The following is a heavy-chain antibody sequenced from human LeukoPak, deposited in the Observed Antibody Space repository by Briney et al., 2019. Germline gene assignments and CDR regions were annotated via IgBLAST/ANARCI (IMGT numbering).Heavy chain of an antibody. J-gene: IGHJ5*02. CDR2: IYTSGST. CDR1: GGPISSYY. Sequence: SETLSLTCTVSGGPISSYYWSWIRQPAGKGLEWIGRIYTSGSTNYNPSLKSRVTMSVDTSKNQFSLKLSSVTAADTAVYYCARDYYYGSGSYSRHNWFDPWGQGTLVTVSS. CDR3: ARDYYYGSGSYSRHNWFDP. V-gene: IGHV4-4*07. D-gene: IGHD3-10*01.